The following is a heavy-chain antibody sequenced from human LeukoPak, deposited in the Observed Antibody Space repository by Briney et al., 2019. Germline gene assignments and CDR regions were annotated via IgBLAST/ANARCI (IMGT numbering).Heavy chain of an antibody. J-gene: IGHJ4*02. CDR1: GGSLSSNY. Sequence: PSETLSLTCTVSGGSLSSNYWSWIRQPPGKGLEWIAYSSYNGNTHYNPSLKSRVTISVDTSKNQFSLKVNSVTAADTAVYYCARHGSEGGATHLDYWGQGTLVTVSS. CDR2: SSYNGNT. V-gene: IGHV4-59*08. D-gene: IGHD1-26*01. CDR3: ARHGSEGGATHLDY.